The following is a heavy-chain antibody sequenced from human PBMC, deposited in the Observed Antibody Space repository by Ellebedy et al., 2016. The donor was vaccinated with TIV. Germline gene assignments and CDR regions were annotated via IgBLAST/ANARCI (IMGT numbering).Heavy chain of an antibody. J-gene: IGHJ3*02. CDR2: IRSKAYGGTT. Sequence: PGGSLRLSCTASGFTFGDSAMSWFRQGPGKGLEWVGFIRSKAYGGTTEYAAPVTGRFTISRDDSKSIAYLQMNSLQTEDTAGYYCTREIEWQKRECAFDIWGQGTMVSVST. D-gene: IGHD3-10*01. CDR3: TREIEWQKRECAFDI. CDR1: GFTFGDSA. V-gene: IGHV3-49*03.